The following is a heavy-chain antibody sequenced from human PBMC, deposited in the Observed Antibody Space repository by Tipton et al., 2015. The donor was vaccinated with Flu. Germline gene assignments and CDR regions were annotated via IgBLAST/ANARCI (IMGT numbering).Heavy chain of an antibody. D-gene: IGHD3-3*01. V-gene: IGHV3-30-3*01. CDR2: ISYDGSNK. CDR3: ARELPIWSGYSEYYFDY. CDR1: GFTFSSYA. Sequence: CAASGFTFSSYAMHWVRQAPGKGLEWVAVISYDGSNKYYADSVKGRFTISRDNSKNTLYLQMNSLRAEDTAVYYCARELPIWSGYSEYYFDYWGQGTLVTVSS. J-gene: IGHJ4*02.